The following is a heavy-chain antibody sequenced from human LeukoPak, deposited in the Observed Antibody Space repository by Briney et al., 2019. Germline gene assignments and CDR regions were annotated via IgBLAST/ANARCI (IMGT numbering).Heavy chain of an antibody. CDR2: ISGSGDSI. CDR1: GFTFSSYA. J-gene: IGHJ4*02. CDR3: ASLVLATSTTN. Sequence: GGSLRLSCAASGFTFSSYAMSWVRQAPGKGLEWVSAISGSGDSIHYADSVKGRFTISRDNSKNTLYLQMNSLRVEDTAVYYCASLVLATSTTNWGQGTLVTVSS. D-gene: IGHD5-24*01. V-gene: IGHV3-23*01.